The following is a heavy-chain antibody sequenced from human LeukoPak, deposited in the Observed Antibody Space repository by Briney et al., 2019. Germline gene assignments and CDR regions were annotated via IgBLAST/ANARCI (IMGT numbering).Heavy chain of an antibody. D-gene: IGHD3-3*01. CDR2: FDPEDGET. CDR3: ASWPFDFWSGYQFDY. J-gene: IGHJ4*02. V-gene: IGHV1-24*01. CDR1: GYTLTELS. Sequence: ASVKVSCKVSGYTLTELSMHWVRQAPGKGLEWMGGFDPEDGETIHAQKFQGRVTMTEDTSTDTAYMELSSLRSEDTAVYYCASWPFDFWSGYQFDYWGQGTLVTVSS.